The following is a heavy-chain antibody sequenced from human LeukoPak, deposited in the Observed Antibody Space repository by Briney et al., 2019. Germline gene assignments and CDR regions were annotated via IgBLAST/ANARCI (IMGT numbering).Heavy chain of an antibody. V-gene: IGHV3-23*01. J-gene: IGHJ6*02. CDR2: ISGSGGST. Sequence: GGSLRLSCAASGFTFSSYAMSWVRQAPGKGLEWVSAISGSGGSTYYADSVKGWFTISRDNSKNTLYLQMNSLRAEDTAVYYCAKVMGVVHRMDVWGQGTTVTVSS. CDR3: AKVMGVVHRMDV. CDR1: GFTFSSYA. D-gene: IGHD3-3*01.